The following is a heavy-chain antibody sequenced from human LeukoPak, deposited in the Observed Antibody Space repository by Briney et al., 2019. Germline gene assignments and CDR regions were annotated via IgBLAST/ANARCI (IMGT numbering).Heavy chain of an antibody. CDR1: GGTFSSYA. Sequence: SVKVSCKASGGTFSSYAISWVRQAPGQGLEWMGGIIPIFGTANYAQKFQGRVTITADESTSTAYMELSSLKSEDTAVYYCARGLEGSVAGTVYWGQGTQVTVSS. D-gene: IGHD6-19*01. J-gene: IGHJ4*02. V-gene: IGHV1-69*13. CDR3: ARGLEGSVAGTVY. CDR2: IIPIFGTA.